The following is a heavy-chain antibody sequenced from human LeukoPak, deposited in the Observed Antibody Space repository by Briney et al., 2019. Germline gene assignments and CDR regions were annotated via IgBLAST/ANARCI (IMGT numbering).Heavy chain of an antibody. V-gene: IGHV1-69*01. CDR1: GGTFSSYA. CDR2: IIPIFGTA. Sequence: SVKVSCKASGGTFSSYAISWVRQAPGQGLEWMGGIIPIFGTANYAQKFQGRVTITADESTSTAYMELSSLRSEDTAVYYCARDKHTGIAVAGTLAYWGQGTLVTVSS. D-gene: IGHD6-19*01. J-gene: IGHJ4*02. CDR3: ARDKHTGIAVAGTLAY.